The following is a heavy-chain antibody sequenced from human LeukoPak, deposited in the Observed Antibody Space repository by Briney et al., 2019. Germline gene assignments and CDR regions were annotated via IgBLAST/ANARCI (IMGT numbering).Heavy chain of an antibody. Sequence: SVKDSCEASRGTFSRYAISWVRQAPGQGLEWMGGITPILGTANYTQKFQGRVTIITDESTSTAYMELNTLRSEDTAVYYCARGMVGATLGALDYWGQGCLVTVSS. CDR2: ITPILGTA. CDR1: RGTFSRYA. D-gene: IGHD1-26*01. CDR3: ARGMVGATLGALDY. J-gene: IGHJ4*02. V-gene: IGHV1-69*05.